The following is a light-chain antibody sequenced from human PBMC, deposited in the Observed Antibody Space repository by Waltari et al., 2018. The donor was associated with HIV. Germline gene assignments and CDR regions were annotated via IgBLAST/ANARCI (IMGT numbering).Light chain of an antibody. CDR3: QKYNSAPLST. J-gene: IGKJ2*01. CDR2: AAS. V-gene: IGKV1-27*01. CDR1: QGISNY. Sequence: DIQMTQSPSSLSGSVGDRVTINCRASQGISNYLAWYQQKTGKVPNLLIYAASTLQSGVPSRFSGSGSGTNFTLTISSLQPEDVATYYCQKYNSAPLSTFGQGTKLEIK.